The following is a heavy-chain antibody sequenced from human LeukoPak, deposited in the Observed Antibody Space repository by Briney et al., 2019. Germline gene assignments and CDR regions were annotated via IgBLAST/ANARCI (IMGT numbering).Heavy chain of an antibody. J-gene: IGHJ4*02. CDR2: IYSGGST. D-gene: IGHD2-2*01. V-gene: IGHV3-53*01. Sequence: GGSLRLSCAASGFTVSSNYMSWVRQAPGKGLEWGSVIYSGGSTYYADSVKGRFTISRDNSKNTLYLQMNSLRAEDTAVYYCARVGVVPAALYYFDYWGQGTLVTVSS. CDR3: ARVGVVPAALYYFDY. CDR1: GFTVSSNY.